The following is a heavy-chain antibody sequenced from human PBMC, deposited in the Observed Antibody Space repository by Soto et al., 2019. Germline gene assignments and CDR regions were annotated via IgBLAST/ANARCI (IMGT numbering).Heavy chain of an antibody. D-gene: IGHD3-3*01. CDR3: AKGGRITIFGVVTPGYYYYYMDV. CDR1: GFTFDDYA. CDR2: ISWNSGSI. J-gene: IGHJ6*03. Sequence: GGSLRLSCAASGFTFDDYAMHWVRQAPGKGLEWVSGISWNSGSIGYADSVKGRFTISRDNAKNSLYLQMNSLRAEDTALYYCAKGGRITIFGVVTPGYYYYYMDVWGKGTTVTVSS. V-gene: IGHV3-9*01.